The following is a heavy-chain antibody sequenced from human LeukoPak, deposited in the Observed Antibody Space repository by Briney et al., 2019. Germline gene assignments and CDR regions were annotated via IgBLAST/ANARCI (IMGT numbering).Heavy chain of an antibody. D-gene: IGHD3-3*01. V-gene: IGHV1-18*01. Sequence: GASVKVSCKASGYTVTSYGISWVRQAPGQGGEGRGWISAYNGNTNYAQKFQGRVTMTRNTAIRTAYMELCSLRSEDTAVYYCARGLRFLEWLLSYYYYGMDVWGQGTTVTVSS. CDR3: ARGLRFLEWLLSYYYYGMDV. CDR1: GYTVTSYG. J-gene: IGHJ6*02. CDR2: ISAYNGNT.